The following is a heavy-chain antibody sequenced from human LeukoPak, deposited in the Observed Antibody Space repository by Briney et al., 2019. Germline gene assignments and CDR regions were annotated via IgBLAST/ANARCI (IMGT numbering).Heavy chain of an antibody. J-gene: IGHJ4*02. D-gene: IGHD5-12*01. CDR2: ISAYNGNT. V-gene: IGHV1-18*01. CDR3: TSTGYSGHDPLHY. Sequence: ASVKVSCKASGYTLTSYGNSWVRQAPGQGLEWMGWISAYNGNTKYAQTLQGRVTMTTDTSTSTAYMELRSLRSDDTAVYYCTSTGYSGHDPLHYWGRGTLVTVSS. CDR1: GYTLTSYG.